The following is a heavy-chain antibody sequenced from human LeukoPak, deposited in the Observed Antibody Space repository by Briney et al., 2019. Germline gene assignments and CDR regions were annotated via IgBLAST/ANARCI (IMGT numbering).Heavy chain of an antibody. Sequence: SETLSLTCTVSGGSISSGDYYWSWIRQPPGKGLEWIGYIYYSGSTYYNPSLKSRVTISVDTSKNQFSLKLSSVTAADTAVYYCATYSSSSYYSDYWGQGTLVTVSS. V-gene: IGHV4-30-4*01. CDR2: IYYSGST. CDR3: ATYSSSSYYSDY. D-gene: IGHD6-6*01. CDR1: GGSISSGDYY. J-gene: IGHJ4*02.